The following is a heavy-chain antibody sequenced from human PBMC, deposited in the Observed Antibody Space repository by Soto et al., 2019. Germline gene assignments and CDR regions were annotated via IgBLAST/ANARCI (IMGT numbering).Heavy chain of an antibody. Sequence: SETLSLTCSVSGGSVTNINYFWAWIRQSPGKGLEWIANIYYTGTTFYNPSLRSRVSMTIDASKNRFSLNLSSVTAYDTALYYCARHEYVSSSYDLLDVWGRGTMVTVSS. V-gene: IGHV4-39*01. CDR2: IYYTGTT. J-gene: IGHJ3*01. CDR1: GGSVTNINYF. CDR3: ARHEYVSSSYDLLDV. D-gene: IGHD3-22*01.